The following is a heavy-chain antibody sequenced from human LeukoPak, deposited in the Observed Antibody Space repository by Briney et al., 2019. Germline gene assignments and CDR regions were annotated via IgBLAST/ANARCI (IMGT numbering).Heavy chain of an antibody. CDR1: GGSISSYY. CDR2: IYYSGST. V-gene: IGHV4-59*12. Sequence: SETLSLTCTVSGGSISSYYWSWIRQPPGKGLEWIGYIYYSGSTNYNPSLKSRVTISVDRSKNQFSLKLSSVTAADTAVYYCARADREWELLVDYWGQGTLVTVSS. CDR3: ARADREWELLVDY. D-gene: IGHD1-26*01. J-gene: IGHJ4*02.